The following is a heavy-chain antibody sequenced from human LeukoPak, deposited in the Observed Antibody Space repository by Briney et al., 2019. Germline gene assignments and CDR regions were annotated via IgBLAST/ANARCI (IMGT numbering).Heavy chain of an antibody. CDR1: GFTFSSYS. CDR3: ARGDWTIFGTDAFDI. D-gene: IGHD3-3*01. J-gene: IGHJ3*02. V-gene: IGHV3-48*01. CDR2: ISSSSSTI. Sequence: GGSLRLSCAASGFTFSSYSMNWVRQAPGKGLEWVSYISSSSSTIYYADSVKGRFTISRDNAKNSLYLQMNSLRAEDTAVYYCARGDWTIFGTDAFDIWGQGTMVTVSS.